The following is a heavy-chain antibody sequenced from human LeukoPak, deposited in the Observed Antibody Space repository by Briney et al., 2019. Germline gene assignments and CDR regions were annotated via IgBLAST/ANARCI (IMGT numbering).Heavy chain of an antibody. V-gene: IGHV3-23*01. CDR2: ISGSGGST. D-gene: IGHD1-7*01. J-gene: IGHJ4*02. CDR1: GFTFSRYA. Sequence: GSLRLSCAASGFTFSRYAMRWVRQAPGKGMEWVSDISGSGGSTYYADSVKGRFTISRDNAKNTLYMQMKRQRGEDTAVYYCAKDFFLGGLNWTYVPYDYWGQGTLVTVSS. CDR3: AKDFFLGGLNWTYVPYDY.